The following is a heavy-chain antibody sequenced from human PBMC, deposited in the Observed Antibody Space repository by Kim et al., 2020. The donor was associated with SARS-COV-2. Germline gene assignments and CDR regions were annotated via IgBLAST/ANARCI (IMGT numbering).Heavy chain of an antibody. D-gene: IGHD3-9*01. Sequence: ASVKVSCKASGYTFTSYAMHWVRQAPGQRLEWMGWINAGNGNTKYSQKFQGRVTITRDTSASTAYMELSSLRSEDTAVYYCARDGGILRYFDWTHPFDYWGQGTLVTVSS. CDR2: INAGNGNT. CDR3: ARDGGILRYFDWTHPFDY. J-gene: IGHJ4*02. CDR1: GYTFTSYA. V-gene: IGHV1-3*01.